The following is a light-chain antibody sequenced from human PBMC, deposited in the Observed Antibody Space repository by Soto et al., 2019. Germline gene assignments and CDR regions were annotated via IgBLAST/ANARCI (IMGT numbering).Light chain of an antibody. V-gene: IGKV1-27*01. CDR2: AAS. J-gene: IGKJ1*01. Sequence: DIQMTQSPSSLSASVGGRVTITCRASQAITDYLAWYQQKPGQVPNLLIFAASTLQSGVPSRFSGSGSGTYFTLTITGLQPDDFATYYCQHYNSYSEAFGQGTKVDIK. CDR3: QHYNSYSEA. CDR1: QAITDY.